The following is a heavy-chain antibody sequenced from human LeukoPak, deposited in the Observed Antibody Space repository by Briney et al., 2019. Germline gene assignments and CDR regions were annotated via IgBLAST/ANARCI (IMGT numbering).Heavy chain of an antibody. CDR1: GYTFTGYY. D-gene: IGHD3-3*01. CDR3: ARGLSGSRSGYSIGI. J-gene: IGHJ3*02. Sequence: GASVKVSCKASGYTFTGYYILWVRQAPGQGLEWMGWINPNSGGTNYAQKFQGRVTMTRDTSISTAYMELSRLRSDDTAVYYCARGLSGSRSGYSIGIWGQGTMVTVSS. CDR2: INPNSGGT. V-gene: IGHV1-2*02.